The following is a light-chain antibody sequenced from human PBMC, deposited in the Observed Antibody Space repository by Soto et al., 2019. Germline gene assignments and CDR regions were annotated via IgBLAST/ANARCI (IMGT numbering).Light chain of an antibody. CDR3: SSYGGTNTLVM. CDR1: SRDVGGYNY. Sequence: QSALTQPPSASGSPGQSVTISCTGTSRDVGGYNYVSWYQQHPGKAPKLMIYGVNKRPSGVPGRFSGSKSGNTASLTVTGLQAEDEADYYCSSYGGTNTLVMFGGGTKVTVL. V-gene: IGLV2-8*01. CDR2: GVN. J-gene: IGLJ3*02.